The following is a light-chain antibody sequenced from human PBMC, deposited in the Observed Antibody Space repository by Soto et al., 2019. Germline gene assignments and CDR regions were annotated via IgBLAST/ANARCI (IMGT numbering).Light chain of an antibody. V-gene: IGKV1-27*01. CDR2: TSS. J-gene: IGKJ4*01. CDR3: QKHNAAPLT. Sequence: DIQMTQSPSSLSASVGARAPITRRASQGIGNYLAWYQQKPGKVPQLLIYTSSTLQSGVPSRFSGSGSGTDFTLTISNLQPEDVATYYCQKHNAAPLTFGGGTKVDIK. CDR1: QGIGNY.